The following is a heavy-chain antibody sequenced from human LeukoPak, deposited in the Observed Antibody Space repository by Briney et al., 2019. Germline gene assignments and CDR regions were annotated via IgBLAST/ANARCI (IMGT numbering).Heavy chain of an antibody. Sequence: PGGSLRLSCAASGFTLSSFWMHWVRQAPGKGLVWVSRINSDGSSTTYADSVKGRFTISRDNAKNTLYLQMNSLRAEDTGVYYCARIASHSSSCYDGGYWGQGTLVTVSS. V-gene: IGHV3-74*01. CDR3: ARIASHSSSCYDGGY. CDR1: GFTLSSFW. CDR2: INSDGSST. D-gene: IGHD6-13*01. J-gene: IGHJ4*02.